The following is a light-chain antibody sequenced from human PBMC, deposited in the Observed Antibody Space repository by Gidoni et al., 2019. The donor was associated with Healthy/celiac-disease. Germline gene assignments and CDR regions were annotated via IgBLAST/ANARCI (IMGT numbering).Light chain of an antibody. Sequence: SYELTQPPSVSVSQGQTASITCSGDKLGDKYACWYQQKPGQSPVMVIYQASKRPSGIPERSSGSNSGNTATLTISGTQAMDEADYYCQAWDSSTVVFGGGTKLTVL. CDR1: KLGDKY. CDR3: QAWDSSTVV. CDR2: QAS. V-gene: IGLV3-1*01. J-gene: IGLJ2*01.